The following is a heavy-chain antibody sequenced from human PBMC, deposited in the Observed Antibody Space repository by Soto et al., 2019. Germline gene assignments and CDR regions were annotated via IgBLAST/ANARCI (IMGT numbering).Heavy chain of an antibody. Sequence: GGSLRLSCAASGFTFSNAWMNWVRQAPGKGLEWVGRIKSKTDGGTADYAAPVNGRFTISRDDSKDTVFLQMDGLQTEDTAFYFCTTRNPPYFHGLFEYWGQGTLVTVSS. J-gene: IGHJ4*02. CDR2: IKSKTDGGTA. D-gene: IGHD2-8*01. V-gene: IGHV3-15*07. CDR1: GFTFSNAW. CDR3: TTRNPPYFHGLFEY.